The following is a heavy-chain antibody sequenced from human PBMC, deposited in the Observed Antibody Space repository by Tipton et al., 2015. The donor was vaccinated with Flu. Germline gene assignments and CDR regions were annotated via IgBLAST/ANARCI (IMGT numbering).Heavy chain of an antibody. CDR3: TRSRKYYYDSSGYFDY. J-gene: IGHJ4*02. CDR2: IKSKTYGGTT. D-gene: IGHD3-22*01. Sequence: SLRLSCTASGFTFGDYAMSWVRQAAGKGLEWVGFIKSKTYGGTTEYAASVKGRFTISRDDSKSIAYLEMDSLKTEDTAVYYCTRSRKYYYDSSGYFDYWGQGTLATVSS. CDR1: GFTFGDYA. V-gene: IGHV3-49*04.